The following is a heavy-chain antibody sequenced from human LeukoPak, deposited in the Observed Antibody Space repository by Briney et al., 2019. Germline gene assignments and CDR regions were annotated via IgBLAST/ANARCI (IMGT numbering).Heavy chain of an antibody. CDR2: ISTYNGNT. J-gene: IGHJ4*02. CDR3: ARVSGGWYSDY. D-gene: IGHD6-19*01. Sequence: GASVKVSCKASGYTFSSYGISWVRQAPGQGLEWMGWISTYNGNTNYAQKLQGRVTMTTDTSTSTAYMDLRSLRSDDTAVCYCARVSGGWYSDYWGQGTLVTVSS. V-gene: IGHV1-18*01. CDR1: GYTFSSYG.